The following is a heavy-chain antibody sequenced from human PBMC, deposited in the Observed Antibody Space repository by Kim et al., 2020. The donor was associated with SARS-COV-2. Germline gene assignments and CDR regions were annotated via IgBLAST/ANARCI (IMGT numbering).Heavy chain of an antibody. CDR2: IYYSGST. CDR3: AGQDIVVVPAAREDVADY. V-gene: IGHV4-39*01. CDR1: GGSISSSSYY. Sequence: SETLSLTCTVPGGSISSSSYYWGWIRQPPGKGLEWIGSIYYSGSTYYNPSLKSRVTISVDTSKNQFSLKLSSVTAADTAVYYCAGQDIVVVPAAREDVADYWGQGTLVTVSS. J-gene: IGHJ4*02. D-gene: IGHD2-2*01.